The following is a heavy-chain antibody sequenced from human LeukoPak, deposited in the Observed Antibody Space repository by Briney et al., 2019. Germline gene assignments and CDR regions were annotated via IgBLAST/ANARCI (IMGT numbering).Heavy chain of an antibody. CDR2: IQYDGSNK. CDR1: GFTFSTYG. Sequence: GGSLRLSCAASGFTFSTYGMHWVRQAPGQGLEWVAFIQYDGSNKYYADSVKGRFTISRDNSKNTLYLQMNSLRSEDTAVYYCAKAQLVMPDDYWGQGTLVTVSS. J-gene: IGHJ4*02. V-gene: IGHV3-30*02. D-gene: IGHD6-13*01. CDR3: AKAQLVMPDDY.